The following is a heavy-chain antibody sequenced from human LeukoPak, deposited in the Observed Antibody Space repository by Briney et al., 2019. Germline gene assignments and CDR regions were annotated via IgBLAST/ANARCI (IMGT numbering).Heavy chain of an antibody. CDR3: ARAGDSSSWDNWFDP. CDR1: GYTFTGYY. Sequence: ASVTVSFTASGYTFTGYYMHWVRQAPGQGLEWMGWINPNSGGTNYAQKFQGRVTMTRDTSISTAYMELSRLRSDDTAVYYCARAGDSSSWDNWFDPWGQGTLVTVSS. D-gene: IGHD6-13*01. CDR2: INPNSGGT. J-gene: IGHJ5*02. V-gene: IGHV1-2*02.